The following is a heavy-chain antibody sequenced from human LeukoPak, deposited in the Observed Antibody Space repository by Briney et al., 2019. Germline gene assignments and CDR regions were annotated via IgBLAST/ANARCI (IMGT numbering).Heavy chain of an antibody. J-gene: IGHJ4*02. Sequence: SETLSLTCAVSGYSISSGYYWGWIRQPPGKGLEWIGSIYHNGSNYYNPSLKSRVTISVDTSKNQFSLKLSSVTAADTAVYYCARRGLLGFGVVTSYFDYWGQGTLVTVSS. V-gene: IGHV4-38-2*01. CDR2: IYHNGSN. CDR1: GYSISSGYY. D-gene: IGHD3-3*01. CDR3: ARRGLLGFGVVTSYFDY.